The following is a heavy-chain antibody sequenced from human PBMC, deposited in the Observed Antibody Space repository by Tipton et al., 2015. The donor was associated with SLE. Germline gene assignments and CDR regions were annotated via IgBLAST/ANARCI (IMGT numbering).Heavy chain of an antibody. CDR2: IYHSGST. CDR1: GYSISSGYY. CDR3: ARVMLAAADDYFDY. V-gene: IGHV4-38-2*01. D-gene: IGHD6-13*01. Sequence: TLSLTCAVSGYSISSGYYWGWIRQPPGKGLEWIGSIYHSGSTYYNPSLKSRVTISVDTSKNQFSLKLSSVTAADTAVYYCARVMLAAADDYFDYWGQGTLVTVSS. J-gene: IGHJ4*02.